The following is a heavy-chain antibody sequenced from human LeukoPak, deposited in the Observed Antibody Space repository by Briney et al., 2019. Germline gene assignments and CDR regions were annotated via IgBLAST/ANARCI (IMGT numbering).Heavy chain of an antibody. CDR3: ARGRRRILVVTYYFDY. Sequence: PSETLSLTCAVYGGSFSGYYWSWIRQPPGKGLEWIGEINHSGSTNYNPSLKSRVTISVDTSKNQFSLKLSSVTAADTAVYYCARGRRRILVVTYYFDYWCQGTLVTVSS. V-gene: IGHV4-34*01. J-gene: IGHJ4*02. D-gene: IGHD2-21*02. CDR2: INHSGST. CDR1: GGSFSGYY.